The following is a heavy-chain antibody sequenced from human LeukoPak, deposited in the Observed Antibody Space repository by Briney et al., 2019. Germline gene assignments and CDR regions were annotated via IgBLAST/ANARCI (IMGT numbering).Heavy chain of an antibody. Sequence: SETLSLTCAVYGGSFSGYYWSWIRQPPGKGLEWIGEINHSGSTNYNPSLKSRVTISVDTSKNQFSLKLSSVTAADTAVYYCARHIVGGSTDAFDIWGQGTMVTVSS. D-gene: IGHD1-26*01. J-gene: IGHJ3*02. CDR2: INHSGST. CDR1: GGSFSGYY. V-gene: IGHV4-34*01. CDR3: ARHIVGGSTDAFDI.